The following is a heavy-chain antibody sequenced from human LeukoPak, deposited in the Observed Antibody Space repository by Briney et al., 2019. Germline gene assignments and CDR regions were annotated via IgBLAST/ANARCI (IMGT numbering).Heavy chain of an antibody. Sequence: QPGRPLSLSCAASGFNFSSYGVHWVRQAPGKGLEGVAVILNDGSNKYYADSVKGRFTITRDNSKNRLCLQMNSVRAEDTAVYCCAKRGEGGVPFDSWGQGTLVTVSS. CDR2: ILNDGSNK. J-gene: IGHJ4*02. CDR3: AKRGEGGVPFDS. CDR1: GFNFSSYG. V-gene: IGHV3-30*18. D-gene: IGHD3-16*01.